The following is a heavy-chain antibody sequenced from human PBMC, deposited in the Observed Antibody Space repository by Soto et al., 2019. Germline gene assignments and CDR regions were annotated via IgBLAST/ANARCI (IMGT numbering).Heavy chain of an antibody. Sequence: QVQLVQSGAELKKPGASVRVSCKTSGYTFTSYHISWVRQAPGQVLEWMGWISAYNTNTNYAQKFQGRVTKSTDTVTITAYMELKSLRSDDTAVYYWARDTHPTDYWGQGTLVTVSS. J-gene: IGHJ4*02. CDR2: ISAYNTNT. CDR1: GYTFTSYH. CDR3: ARDTHPTDY. V-gene: IGHV1-18*01.